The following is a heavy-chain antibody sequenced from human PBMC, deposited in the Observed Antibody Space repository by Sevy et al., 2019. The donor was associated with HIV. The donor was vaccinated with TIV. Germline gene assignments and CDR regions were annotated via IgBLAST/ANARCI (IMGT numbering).Heavy chain of an antibody. D-gene: IGHD2-8*01. CDR1: GFNFNIYS. CDR2: LSFGCGRI. Sequence: GGFLRLSCVASGFNFNIYSMSWVRQAPGKGLEWVSTLSFGCGRINHADSVQGRFTMSRDDSKKTVYLEMNSLRAEDTAVYYSAREGCTRPHDHWGQGTLVTVSS. CDR3: AREGCTRPHDH. J-gene: IGHJ4*02. V-gene: IGHV3-23*01.